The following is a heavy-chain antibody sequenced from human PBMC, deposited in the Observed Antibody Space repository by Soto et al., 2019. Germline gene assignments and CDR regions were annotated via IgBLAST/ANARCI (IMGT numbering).Heavy chain of an antibody. CDR1: GGSISSSSYY. D-gene: IGHD2-2*01. V-gene: IGHV4-39*01. J-gene: IGHJ3*02. CDR2: IYYSGST. CDR3: ARHLGPYQLLLGAFDI. Sequence: SETLSLTCTVSGGSISSSSYYWGWIRQPPGKGLEWIGSIYYSGSTYYNPSLKSRVTISVDTSKNQFSLKLSSVTAADTAVYYCARHLGPYQLLLGAFDIWGQGTMVTVSS.